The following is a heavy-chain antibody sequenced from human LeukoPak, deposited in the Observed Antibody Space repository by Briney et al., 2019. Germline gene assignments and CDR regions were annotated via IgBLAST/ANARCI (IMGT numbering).Heavy chain of an antibody. J-gene: IGHJ1*01. Sequence: PGGPLRLSCAPSVFPFSHACMSGGRQAPGGGRECVGRMKSKTDSGTKDYAAPVKGRFTISRDDSKNTLYRQMNSLKTEDAAVYYCTRVELLRYFEHWGQGTLVTVSS. CDR1: VFPFSHAC. D-gene: IGHD1-26*01. CDR3: TRVELLRYFEH. CDR2: MKSKTDSGTK. V-gene: IGHV3-15*01.